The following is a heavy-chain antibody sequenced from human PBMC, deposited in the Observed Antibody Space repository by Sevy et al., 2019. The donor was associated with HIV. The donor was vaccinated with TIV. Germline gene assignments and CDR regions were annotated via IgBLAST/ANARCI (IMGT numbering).Heavy chain of an antibody. CDR1: GFSISGYG. Sequence: GGSLRPSGAASGFSISGYGMHWFRQAPGKGREGVAVIWYDGTNREYADSVKGRFTISRDNSKNTLYLQMNSLRVEDTVVYYCAREDIRVAGIGYYFHSWGQGTLVTVSS. CDR2: IWYDGTNR. V-gene: IGHV3-33*01. CDR3: AREDIRVAGIGYYFHS. D-gene: IGHD6-19*01. J-gene: IGHJ4*02.